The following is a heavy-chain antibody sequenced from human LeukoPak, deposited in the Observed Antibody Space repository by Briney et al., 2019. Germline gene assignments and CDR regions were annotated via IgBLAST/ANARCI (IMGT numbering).Heavy chain of an antibody. J-gene: IGHJ6*03. D-gene: IGHD1-1*01. V-gene: IGHV4-39*01. CDR3: ARGRTGLGYYYYYMDV. Sequence: SETLSLTCTVSGGSISSSSYYWGWIRQPPGKGLEWIGSIYYSGSTYYNPSLKSRVTISVDTSKNQFSLKLSSVTAADTAVYYCARGRTGLGYYYYYMDVWGKGTTVTVSS. CDR2: IYYSGST. CDR1: GGSISSSSYY.